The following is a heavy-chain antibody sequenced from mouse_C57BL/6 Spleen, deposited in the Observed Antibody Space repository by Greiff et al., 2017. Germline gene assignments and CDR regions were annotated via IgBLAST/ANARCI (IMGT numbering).Heavy chain of an antibody. CDR3: ARIGNYLYYAMDY. Sequence: QVQLKQPGAELVKPGASVKLSCKASGYTFTSYWMHWVKQRPGQGLEWIGMIHPNSGSTNYNEKFKSKATLTVDKSSSTAYMQLSSLTSEDSAVYYCARIGNYLYYAMDYWGQGTSVTVSS. CDR1: GYTFTSYW. D-gene: IGHD2-1*01. V-gene: IGHV1-64*01. CDR2: IHPNSGST. J-gene: IGHJ4*01.